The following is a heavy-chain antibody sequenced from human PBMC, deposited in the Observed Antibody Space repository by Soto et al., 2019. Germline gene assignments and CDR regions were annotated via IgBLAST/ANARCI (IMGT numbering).Heavy chain of an antibody. Sequence: QVQLVQSGAEVKKPGASVTVSCKTSGYTFSNYGINWVRQAPGQGLEWMGWISGYNGNTDYAQTVQGRVTMTTNTSTATVYMELRSLKSDDTAIYYCSRFIMVGGWFDPNYYPGMDVWGQGTTVTVSS. CDR2: ISGYNGNT. CDR3: SRFIMVGGWFDPNYYPGMDV. CDR1: GYTFSNYG. D-gene: IGHD6-19*01. J-gene: IGHJ6*02. V-gene: IGHV1-18*01.